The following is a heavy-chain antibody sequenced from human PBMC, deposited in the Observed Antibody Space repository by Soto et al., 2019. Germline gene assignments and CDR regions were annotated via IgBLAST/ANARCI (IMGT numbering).Heavy chain of an antibody. J-gene: IGHJ4*02. CDR1: GFTFNNAW. Sequence: EVQLVESGGGLVKPGGSLRLSCAASGFTFNNAWMSWVRQAPGKGLAWVGRIKSRNAGGTTDYAAPVKGRFTISRDDSEYTLYLQMNSLKTEDTAVYYCTTGGWSGYSHYWGQGSLVTVSS. D-gene: IGHD3-3*01. CDR3: TTGGWSGYSHY. CDR2: IKSRNAGGTT. V-gene: IGHV3-15*01.